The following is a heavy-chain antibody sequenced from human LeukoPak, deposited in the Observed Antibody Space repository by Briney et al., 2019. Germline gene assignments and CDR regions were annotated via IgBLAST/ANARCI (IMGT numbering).Heavy chain of an antibody. D-gene: IGHD6-19*01. Sequence: SQTLSLTCAISGDSVSINSAAWNWIRQSPSRGLEWLGRTYQRSKWYNDYAVSVKSRITINPDISKNQFSLQLNSVTPEDTAVYYRARSPSPYSSGWYFDYWGQGTLVTVSS. CDR3: ARSPSPYSSGWYFDY. CDR1: GDSVSINSAA. CDR2: TYQRSKWYN. J-gene: IGHJ4*02. V-gene: IGHV6-1*01.